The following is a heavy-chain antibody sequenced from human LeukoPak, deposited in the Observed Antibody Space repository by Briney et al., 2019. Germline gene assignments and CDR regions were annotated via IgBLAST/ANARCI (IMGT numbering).Heavy chain of an antibody. CDR3: AREGGPHCSSTSCYSDY. Sequence: PSETPSLTCTVSGGSISSGGYYWSWIRQHPGKGLEWIGYIYYSGSTYYNPSLKSRVTISVDTSKNQFSLKLSSVTAADTAVYYCAREGGPHCSSTSCYSDYWGQGTLVTVSS. CDR2: IYYSGST. CDR1: GGSISSGGYY. D-gene: IGHD2-2*02. J-gene: IGHJ4*02. V-gene: IGHV4-31*03.